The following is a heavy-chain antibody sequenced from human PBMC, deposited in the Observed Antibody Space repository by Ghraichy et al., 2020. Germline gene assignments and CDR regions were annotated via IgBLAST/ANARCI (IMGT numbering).Heavy chain of an antibody. CDR3: ARGSGYTYGYFDY. CDR1: GFTFSRYW. V-gene: IGHV3-74*01. J-gene: IGHJ4*02. CDR2: INSDGSST. D-gene: IGHD5-18*01. Sequence: GGSLRLSCAASGFTFSRYWMHWVRQAPGKGLVWVSRINSDGSSTSYADSVKGRFTISRDSAKNTLYLQMNSLRAEDTAVYYCARGSGYTYGYFDYWGQGTLVTVSS.